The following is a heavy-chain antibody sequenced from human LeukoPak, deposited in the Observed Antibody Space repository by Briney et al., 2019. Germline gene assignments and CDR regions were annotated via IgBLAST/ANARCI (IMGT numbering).Heavy chain of an antibody. CDR1: GGSISSYY. Sequence: SETLSLTCTVSGGSISSYYWSWIRQPPGKGLEWIGYIYYSGSTNYNPSLTSRVTISVDTSKNQFSLKLSSVTAADTAVYYCARGRNYYDSSGPLRYYYYMDVWGKGTTVTVSS. CDR2: IYYSGST. J-gene: IGHJ6*03. CDR3: ARGRNYYDSSGPLRYYYYMDV. D-gene: IGHD3-22*01. V-gene: IGHV4-59*12.